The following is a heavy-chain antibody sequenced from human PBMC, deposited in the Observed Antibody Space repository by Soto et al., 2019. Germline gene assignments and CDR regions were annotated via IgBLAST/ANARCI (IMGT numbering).Heavy chain of an antibody. J-gene: IGHJ2*01. Sequence: GGSLRLSCAASGFTFSSYGMHWVRQAPGKGLEWVAVISYDGKQTYYADSVKGRFTISKDKSKRTLYLQMDSLRVDDTAVYYCARDGWGSNWYFEIWGRGTLVTVS. D-gene: IGHD3-16*01. CDR3: ARDGWGSNWYFEI. CDR1: GFTFSSYG. V-gene: IGHV3-30*03. CDR2: ISYDGKQT.